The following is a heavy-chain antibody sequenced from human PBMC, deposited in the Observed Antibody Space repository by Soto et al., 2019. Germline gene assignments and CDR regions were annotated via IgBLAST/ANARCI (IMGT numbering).Heavy chain of an antibody. Sequence: QVQLVQSGAEVKKPGSSVKVSCKASGGTFSSYAISWVRQAPGQGLEWMGGIIPIFGTANYAQKFQGRVTVAADESQSPAYTELRSLRSEDTAVYYCARGYGSGSYAPSVVWGEGTTVTVSS. V-gene: IGHV1-69*12. CDR1: GGTFSSYA. CDR2: IIPIFGTA. D-gene: IGHD3-10*01. J-gene: IGHJ6*04. CDR3: ARGYGSGSYAPSVV.